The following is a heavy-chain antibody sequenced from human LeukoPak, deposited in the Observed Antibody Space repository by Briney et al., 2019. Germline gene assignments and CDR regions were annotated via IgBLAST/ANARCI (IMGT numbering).Heavy chain of an antibody. CDR3: AKDRPTSGWYRYFDY. J-gene: IGHJ4*02. Sequence: TGGSLRLSCAASGFTFSSYGMHWVRQAPGKGLEWVAFIRYDGSNKYYADSVKGRFTISRDNSKNTLYLQMNSLRAEDTAVYYCAKDRPTSGWYRYFDYWGLGTLVTVSS. V-gene: IGHV3-30*02. D-gene: IGHD6-19*01. CDR1: GFTFSSYG. CDR2: IRYDGSNK.